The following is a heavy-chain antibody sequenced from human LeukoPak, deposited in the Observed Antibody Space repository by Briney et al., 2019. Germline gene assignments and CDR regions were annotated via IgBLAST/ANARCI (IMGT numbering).Heavy chain of an antibody. V-gene: IGHV4-38-2*02. D-gene: IGHD3-22*01. CDR2: MYHSGST. J-gene: IGHJ4*02. Sequence: SETLSLTCIVSGYSISSGYYWGWIRQPPGKGLEWIGSMYHSGSTYYNPSLKSRVTISVDTSKNQFSLKLSSVTAADTAVYYCAREGGGYDSSGLRYFDYWGQGTLVTVSS. CDR1: GYSISSGYY. CDR3: AREGGGYDSSGLRYFDY.